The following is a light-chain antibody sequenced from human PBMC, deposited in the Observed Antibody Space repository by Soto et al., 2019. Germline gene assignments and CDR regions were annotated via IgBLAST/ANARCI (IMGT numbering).Light chain of an antibody. Sequence: EIVMTQSPATLSVSPGERVTLSCRASQSVYSNLAWYQQKPGQAPRLLIYATSTRATGIPARFSGSGSGTEFTLTIGSLQSEDFAVYYCQQYDKWPLTFGGGTTVGIK. CDR1: QSVYSN. J-gene: IGKJ4*01. V-gene: IGKV3-15*01. CDR2: ATS. CDR3: QQYDKWPLT.